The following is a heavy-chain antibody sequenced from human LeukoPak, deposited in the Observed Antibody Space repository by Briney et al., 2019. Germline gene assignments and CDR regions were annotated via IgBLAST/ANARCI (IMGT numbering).Heavy chain of an antibody. D-gene: IGHD3-3*01. J-gene: IGHJ4*02. CDR2: ISSSSSYI. Sequence: GGSLRLSCAASGFTFSSYSMNWVRQAPGKGLEWVSSISSSSSYIYYADSVKGRFTISRDNAKNSLYLQMNRLRAEDTAVYYCARDGINDFWSGDFDYWGQGTLVTVSS. CDR3: ARDGINDFWSGDFDY. CDR1: GFTFSSYS. V-gene: IGHV3-21*01.